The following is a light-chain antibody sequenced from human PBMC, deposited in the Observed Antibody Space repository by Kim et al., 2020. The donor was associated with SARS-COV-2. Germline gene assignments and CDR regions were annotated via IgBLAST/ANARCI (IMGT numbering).Light chain of an antibody. CDR1: SLRSYY. CDR2: GKN. CDR3: NSRDSSGNVV. Sequence: ELTQDPAVSVALGQTVRITCQGDSLRSYYASWYQQKPGQAPVLVIYGKNNRPSGIPDRFSGSSSGNTASLTITGAQAEDEADYYCNSRDSSGNVVFGGGTKLTVL. J-gene: IGLJ2*01. V-gene: IGLV3-19*01.